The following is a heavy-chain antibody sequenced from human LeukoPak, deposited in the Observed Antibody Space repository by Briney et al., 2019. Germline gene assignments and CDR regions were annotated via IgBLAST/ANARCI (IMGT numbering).Heavy chain of an antibody. CDR1: GRSISSYY. D-gene: IGHD6-6*01. CDR3: ARVGAARLGWYFDL. Sequence: PSETLSLTCTVSGRSISSYYWSWIRQPPGKGLEWIGYIYYSGSTNYNPSLKGRVTISVDTSKNQFSLKLSSVTAADTAVYYCARVGAARLGWYFDLWGRGTLVTVSS. CDR2: IYYSGST. J-gene: IGHJ2*01. V-gene: IGHV4-59*01.